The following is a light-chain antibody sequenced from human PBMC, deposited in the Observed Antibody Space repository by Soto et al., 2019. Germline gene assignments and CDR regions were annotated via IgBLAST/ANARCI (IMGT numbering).Light chain of an antibody. J-gene: IGLJ2*01. CDR1: SSDVGRYNS. CDR3: SSYTSSNTLGV. Sequence: QSALTQPASVSGSPGQSITISCTGTSSDVGRYNSVSWYQHHPGKAPKLMIYEVSNRPSGVSNRFSASKSGNTASLTISGLQAEDEADYYCSSYTSSNTLGVFGGGTKLTVL. CDR2: EVS. V-gene: IGLV2-14*01.